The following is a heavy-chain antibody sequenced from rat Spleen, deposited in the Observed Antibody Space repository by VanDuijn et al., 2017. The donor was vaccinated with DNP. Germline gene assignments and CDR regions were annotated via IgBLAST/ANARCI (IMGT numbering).Heavy chain of an antibody. CDR2: ISYDGGST. CDR3: VRRGYYSSFDY. J-gene: IGHJ2*01. Sequence: EVQLVESGGGLVQPGRSLKLSCAASGFTFSNCNMAWVRQAPKKGLEWVAYISYDGGSTYYGDSVKGRFTISRENAKSTLYLQMNSLRSEDMATYYCVRRGYYSSFDYWGQGVMVTVSS. D-gene: IGHD1-2*01. V-gene: IGHV5-22*01. CDR1: GFTFSNCN.